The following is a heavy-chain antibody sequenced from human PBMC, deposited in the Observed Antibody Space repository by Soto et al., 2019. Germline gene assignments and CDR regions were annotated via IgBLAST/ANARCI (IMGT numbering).Heavy chain of an antibody. D-gene: IGHD3-16*02. CDR1: GGSISSYY. CDR3: ARVYRGRLRLGELSPYYFDY. J-gene: IGHJ4*02. Sequence: SETLSLTCTVSGGSISSYYWSWIRQPPGKGLEWIGYIYYSGSTNYNPSLKSRVTISVDTSKNQFSLKLSSVTAADTAVYYCARVYRGRLRLGELSPYYFDYWGQGTLVTVSS. V-gene: IGHV4-59*01. CDR2: IYYSGST.